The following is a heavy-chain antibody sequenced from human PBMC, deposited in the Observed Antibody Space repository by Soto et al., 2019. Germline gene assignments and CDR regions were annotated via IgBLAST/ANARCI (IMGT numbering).Heavy chain of an antibody. Sequence: GASVKVSCKASGGTFRNYGIGWVRQAPGQGLEWMGGIIPVFGTTNYAQKFQGRVTITADESTSTAYIEVSSLRSEDTAMFCCGRYCSGGSCHTLDYYGMDVWGQGTTVTVSS. V-gene: IGHV1-69*13. D-gene: IGHD2-15*01. J-gene: IGHJ6*02. CDR3: GRYCSGGSCHTLDYYGMDV. CDR2: IIPVFGTT. CDR1: GGTFRNYG.